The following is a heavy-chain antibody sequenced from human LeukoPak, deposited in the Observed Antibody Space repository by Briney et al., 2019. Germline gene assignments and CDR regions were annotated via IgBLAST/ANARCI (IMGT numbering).Heavy chain of an antibody. D-gene: IGHD3-16*01. Sequence: AGSLRLSCAASGFTVSSNYMSWVRQAPGKGLEWVSVIYSGSSTYYADSVKGRFTISRDNFKNMLYLRMNNLRAEDTAVYYCARGGTRVAFDFWGQGSMVTVSS. J-gene: IGHJ3*01. CDR1: GFTVSSNY. CDR2: IYSGSST. V-gene: IGHV3-66*01. CDR3: ARGGTRVAFDF.